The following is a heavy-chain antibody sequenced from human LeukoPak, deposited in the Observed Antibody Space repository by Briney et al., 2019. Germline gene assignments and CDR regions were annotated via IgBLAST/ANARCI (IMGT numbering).Heavy chain of an antibody. V-gene: IGHV3-30*07. J-gene: IGHJ5*02. CDR2: ISYDGNIR. D-gene: IGHD1-26*01. Sequence: QPGGSLRLSCAASGFTFSSFPMHWVRQAPGKGLEWVAAISYDGNIRFYADSVKGRFTISRDNAKNSLYLQMNSLRAEDTAVYYCARAGSGRSPDWFDPWGQGTLVTVSS. CDR3: ARAGSGRSPDWFDP. CDR1: GFTFSSFP.